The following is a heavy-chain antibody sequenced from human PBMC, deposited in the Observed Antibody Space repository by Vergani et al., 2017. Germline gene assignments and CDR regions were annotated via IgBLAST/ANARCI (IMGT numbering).Heavy chain of an antibody. Sequence: EVQLVESGGGLVQPGGSLRLSCAASGFTVSSKYMSWVRQAPGKGLEWVSVIYSGGSTYYADSVKGRFTISRDNSKNTLYLQMNSLRAEDTDVYYCANMLIAWLLPQTGPYYFYYWGQGTLVTVSS. CDR1: GFTVSSKY. CDR3: ANMLIAWLLPQTGPYYFYY. V-gene: IGHV3-66*02. D-gene: IGHD3-22*01. CDR2: IYSGGST. J-gene: IGHJ4*02.